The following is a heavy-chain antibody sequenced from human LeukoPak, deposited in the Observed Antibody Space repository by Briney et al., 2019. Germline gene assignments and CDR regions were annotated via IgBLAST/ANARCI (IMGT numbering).Heavy chain of an antibody. CDR1: GGSFSGYY. D-gene: IGHD3-22*01. CDR3: ARGGYYDSSGYYYAYIDAFDI. CDR2: INHSGST. V-gene: IGHV4-34*01. J-gene: IGHJ3*02. Sequence: SETLSLTCAVYGGSFSGYYWSWIRQPPGKGLEWIGEINHSGSTNYNPSLKSRVTISVDTSKNQFSLKLSSVTAADTAVYYCARGGYYDSSGYYYAYIDAFDIWGQGTMVTVSS.